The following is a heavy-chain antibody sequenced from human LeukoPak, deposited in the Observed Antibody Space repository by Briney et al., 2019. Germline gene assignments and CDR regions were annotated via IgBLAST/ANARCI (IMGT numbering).Heavy chain of an antibody. CDR3: ARDRAGTQSWVEFDL. Sequence: GGSLRLTCAASGFTVSSNYMSWVRQPPGKGLEWVSLIYTSGSTFYADSVMGRFTISRDNSKNTLYLQMNSLRAEDSAVYYCARDRAGTQSWVEFDLWGQGTLVTVSS. D-gene: IGHD3-10*01. CDR2: IYTSGST. J-gene: IGHJ5*02. V-gene: IGHV3-66*03. CDR1: GFTVSSNY.